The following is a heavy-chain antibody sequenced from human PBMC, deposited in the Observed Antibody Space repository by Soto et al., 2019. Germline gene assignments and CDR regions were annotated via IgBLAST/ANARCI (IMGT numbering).Heavy chain of an antibody. V-gene: IGHV4-31*03. CDR1: GGSISSGGYY. D-gene: IGHD1-7*01. CDR3: ARGGKLELRFYYYYYGMDV. J-gene: IGHJ6*02. Sequence: PSETLSLTCTVSGGSISSGGYYWSWIRQHPGKGLEWIGYIYYSGSTNYNPSLKSRVTISVDTSKNQFSLKLSSVTAADTAVYYCARGGKLELRFYYYYYGMDVWGQGTTVTVSS. CDR2: IYYSGST.